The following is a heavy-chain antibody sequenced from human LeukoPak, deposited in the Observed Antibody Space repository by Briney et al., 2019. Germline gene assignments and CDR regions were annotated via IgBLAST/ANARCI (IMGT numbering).Heavy chain of an antibody. D-gene: IGHD1-26*01. CDR2: ISYDGSNK. CDR1: GFTFSSYA. V-gene: IGHV3-30-3*01. CDR3: ARDREWELMYYFDY. Sequence: GGSLRLCCAASGFTFSSYAMHWVRQAPGKGLEWVAVISYDGSNKYYADSVKGRFTISRDNSKNTLYLQMNRLRAEDTAVYYCARDREWELMYYFDYWGQGTLVTVSS. J-gene: IGHJ4*02.